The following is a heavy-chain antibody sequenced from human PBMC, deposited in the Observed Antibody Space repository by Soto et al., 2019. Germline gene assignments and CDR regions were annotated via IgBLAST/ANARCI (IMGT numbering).Heavy chain of an antibody. CDR1: GYTLTELS. CDR3: ARGSGYYYWDDY. D-gene: IGHD3-22*01. J-gene: IGHJ4*02. CDR2: FDPEDGET. Sequence: GASVKVSGKVAGYTLTELSMHWVRQAPGKGLEWMGGFDPEDGETIYAQKFQGRVTITRDTSASTAHMELSSLRSEDTAVYYCARGSGYYYWDDYWGQGSLVTVSS. V-gene: IGHV1-24*01.